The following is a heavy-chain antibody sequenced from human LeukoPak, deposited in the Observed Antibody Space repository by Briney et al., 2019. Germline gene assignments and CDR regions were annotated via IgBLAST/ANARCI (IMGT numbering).Heavy chain of an antibody. J-gene: IGHJ4*02. CDR1: GYTFTNYA. D-gene: IGHD4-17*01. V-gene: IGHV1-3*01. CDR3: AREGYGDYTFDY. CDR2: INAGNGNT. Sequence: VASVKVSCKASGYTFTNYAIHWVRQAPGQRLEWMGWINAGNGNTQYSQNFQARVTITRDTSASTAYMELGSLISEDTAVYYCAREGYGDYTFDYWGQGTLVTVSS.